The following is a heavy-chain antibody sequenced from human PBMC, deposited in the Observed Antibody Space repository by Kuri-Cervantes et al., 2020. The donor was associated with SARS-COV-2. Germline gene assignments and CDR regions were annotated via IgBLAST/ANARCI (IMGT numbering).Heavy chain of an antibody. Sequence: ESLKISCAVSGYSISSGYYWGWIRQPPGKGLEWIGSIYHSGSTYYNPSLKSRVTISVDTSKNQFSLKLSSVTAADTAVYYCARESAASTPYFDYWGQGTLVTVSS. CDR3: ARESAASTPYFDY. D-gene: IGHD6-13*01. J-gene: IGHJ4*02. V-gene: IGHV4-38-2*02. CDR1: GYSISSGYY. CDR2: IYHSGST.